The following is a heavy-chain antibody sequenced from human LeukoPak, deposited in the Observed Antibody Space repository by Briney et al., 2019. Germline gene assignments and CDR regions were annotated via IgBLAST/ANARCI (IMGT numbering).Heavy chain of an antibody. CDR1: GGTFSSYA. Sequence: SVKVSCKASGGTFSSYAISWVRQAPGQGLEWMGGIIPIFGTANYAQKFQGRVTITADKSTSTAYMELSSLRSEDTAVYYCARAEVSYYDILIAPRHHYYYMDVWGKGTTVTVSS. J-gene: IGHJ6*03. CDR3: ARAEVSYYDILIAPRHHYYYMDV. D-gene: IGHD3-9*01. V-gene: IGHV1-69*06. CDR2: IIPIFGTA.